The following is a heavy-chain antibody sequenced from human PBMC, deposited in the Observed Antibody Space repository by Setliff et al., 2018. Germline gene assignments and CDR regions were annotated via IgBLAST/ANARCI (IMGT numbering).Heavy chain of an antibody. V-gene: IGHV4-38-2*02. Sequence: KPSETLSLTCTVSGYSISSGYYWGWIRQPPGKGLEWIGSIYHSGSTYYNPSLESRVTISIDKPNQQFSLELSSLTAADTALYYCARGGGYGSGGSFHNAPFDYWGQGMLVTVSS. CDR3: ARGGGYGSGGSFHNAPFDY. D-gene: IGHD3-10*01. CDR1: GYSISSGYY. CDR2: IYHSGST. J-gene: IGHJ4*02.